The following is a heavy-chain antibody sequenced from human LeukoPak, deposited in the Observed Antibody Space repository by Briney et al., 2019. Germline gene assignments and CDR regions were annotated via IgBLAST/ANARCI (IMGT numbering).Heavy chain of an antibody. CDR3: ARTRYYYNSRSYGAPYYFDY. CDR1: GGSISTSNYY. V-gene: IGHV4-39*01. J-gene: IGHJ4*02. Sequence: SETLSLTCTVSGGSISTSNYYWGWIRQPPGKGLEWIGSISHSGSTYYNPSLKSRVTISVDTSKNQFSLKLSSVTAADTAVYYCARTRYYYNSRSYGAPYYFDYWGQGTLVTVSS. CDR2: ISHSGST. D-gene: IGHD3-10*01.